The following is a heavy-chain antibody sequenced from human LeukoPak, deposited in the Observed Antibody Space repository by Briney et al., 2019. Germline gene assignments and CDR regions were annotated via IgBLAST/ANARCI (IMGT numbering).Heavy chain of an antibody. V-gene: IGHV3-49*05. CDR1: GFAFGDYA. CDR3: ARGDGSSWAFDY. J-gene: IGHJ4*02. D-gene: IGHD6-13*01. Sequence: KPGGSLRLSCTASGFAFGDYAMTWFRQAPGKGLEWVSSIRSKAYGGTTEYAASVKGRFTISRDDSKSIAYLQMNSLKTEDTAVYYCARGDGSSWAFDYWGQGTLVTVSS. CDR2: IRSKAYGGTT.